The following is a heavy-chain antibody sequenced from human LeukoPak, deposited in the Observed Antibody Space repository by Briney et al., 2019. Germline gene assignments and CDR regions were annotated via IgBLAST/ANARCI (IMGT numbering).Heavy chain of an antibody. V-gene: IGHV3-53*01. CDR3: ARAGYYDILTGYQYYFDY. D-gene: IGHD3-9*01. J-gene: IGHJ4*02. Sequence: GGSLRLSCAASGFTVSSNYMSWVRQAPGKGLEWVSVIYSGGSTYYADSVKGRFTISRDNSKNTLYLQMDSLRAEDTAVYYCARAGYYDILTGYQYYFDYRGQGTLVTVSS. CDR2: IYSGGST. CDR1: GFTVSSNY.